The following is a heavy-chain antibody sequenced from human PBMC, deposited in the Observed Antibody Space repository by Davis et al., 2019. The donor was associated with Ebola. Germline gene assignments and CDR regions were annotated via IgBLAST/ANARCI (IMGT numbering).Heavy chain of an antibody. J-gene: IGHJ4*02. CDR3: AREPPRITIFGKYYFDY. CDR1: GGSISSGDYY. Sequence: SETLSLTCTVSGGSISSGDYYWSWIRQPPGKGLEWIGYIYYSGSTYYNPSLKSRVTISVDTSKNQFSLKLSSVTAADTAVYYCAREPPRITIFGKYYFDYWGQGTLVTVS. V-gene: IGHV4-30-4*01. D-gene: IGHD3-3*01. CDR2: IYYSGST.